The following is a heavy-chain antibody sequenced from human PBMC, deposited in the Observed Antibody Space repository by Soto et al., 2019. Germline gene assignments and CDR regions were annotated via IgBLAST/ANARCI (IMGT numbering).Heavy chain of an antibody. Sequence: GASVKVSCKASGGTFSSYAISWVRQAPGQGLEWMGGIIPIFGTANYAQKFQGRVTITADESTSTAYMELSSLRSEDTAVYYCASSPREIQLYDFWSGYFNWGQGTLVTVSS. CDR1: GGTFSSYA. CDR3: ASSPREIQLYDFWSGYFN. CDR2: IIPIFGTA. J-gene: IGHJ4*02. V-gene: IGHV1-69*13. D-gene: IGHD3-3*01.